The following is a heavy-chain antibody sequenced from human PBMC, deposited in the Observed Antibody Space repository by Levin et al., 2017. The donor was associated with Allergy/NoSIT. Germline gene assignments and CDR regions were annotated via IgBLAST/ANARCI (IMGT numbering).Heavy chain of an antibody. V-gene: IGHV4-31*03. CDR3: AGGWDHYDSSGRGSFDY. Sequence: PSETLSLTCTVSGGSISSGGYYWSWIRQHPGKGLEWIGYIYYSGSTYYNPSLKSRVTISVDTSKNQFSLKLSSVTAADTAVYYCAGGWDHYDSSGRGSFDYWGQGTLVTVSS. CDR2: IYYSGST. D-gene: IGHD3-22*01. J-gene: IGHJ4*02. CDR1: GGSISSGGYY.